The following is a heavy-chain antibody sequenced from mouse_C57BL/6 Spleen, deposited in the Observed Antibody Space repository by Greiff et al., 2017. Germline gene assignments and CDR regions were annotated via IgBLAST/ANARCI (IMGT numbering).Heavy chain of an antibody. D-gene: IGHD3-2*02. V-gene: IGHV1-81*01. CDR1: GYTFTSYG. CDR3: ARGDSSGYPYYFDY. J-gene: IGHJ2*01. CDR2: IYPRSGNT. Sequence: VQLQQSGAELARPGASVKLSCKASGYTFTSYGISWVKQRTGQGLEWIGEIYPRSGNTYYNEKFKGKATLTADKSSSTAYMDLRSLTSEDSAVYFCARGDSSGYPYYFDYWGQGTTLTVSS.